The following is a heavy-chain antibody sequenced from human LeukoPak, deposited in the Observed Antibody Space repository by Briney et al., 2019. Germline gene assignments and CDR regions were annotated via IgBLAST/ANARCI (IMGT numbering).Heavy chain of an antibody. V-gene: IGHV3-21*01. CDR2: ISSSSSYI. CDR1: GFTFSSYS. CDR3: ARYYGSGSYYTDY. D-gene: IGHD3-10*01. Sequence: GGSLRLSCAASGFTFSSYSTNWVRQAPGKGLEWVSSISSSSSYIYYADSVKGRFTISRDNAKNSLYLQMNSLRAEDTAVYYCARYYGSGSYYTDYWGQGTLVTVSS. J-gene: IGHJ4*02.